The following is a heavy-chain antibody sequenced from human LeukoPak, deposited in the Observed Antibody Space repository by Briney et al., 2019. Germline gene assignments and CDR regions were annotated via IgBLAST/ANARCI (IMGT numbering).Heavy chain of an antibody. J-gene: IGHJ5*02. D-gene: IGHD6-13*01. Sequence: GGSLRLSCAASGFTFSSYEMNWVRQAPGKGLEWVSYMSSSGSTIYYADSVKGGFNISRDNAKNSVYMQMNSLRAEDTAVYYCARTGEGSSWYYNWFDPWGQGTLVTVSS. V-gene: IGHV3-48*03. CDR2: MSSSGSTI. CDR1: GFTFSSYE. CDR3: ARTGEGSSWYYNWFDP.